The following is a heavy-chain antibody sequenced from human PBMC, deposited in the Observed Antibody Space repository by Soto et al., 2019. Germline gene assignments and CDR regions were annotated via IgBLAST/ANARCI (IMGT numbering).Heavy chain of an antibody. V-gene: IGHV5-51*01. CDR3: ARSTSPFYFDY. Sequence: PGESLKISCKGSGFSFTGYWIAWVRQMPGKGLEWMGIIYPGDSDTRYSPSFRGQVSISADRSISTAYLQWGSLKASDTAMYYCARSTSPFYFDYWGQGALVTVSS. CDR2: IYPGDSDT. J-gene: IGHJ4*02. CDR1: GFSFTGYW. D-gene: IGHD1-1*01.